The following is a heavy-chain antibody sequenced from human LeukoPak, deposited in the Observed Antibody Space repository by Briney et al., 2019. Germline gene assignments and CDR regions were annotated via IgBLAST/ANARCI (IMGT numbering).Heavy chain of an antibody. Sequence: PGGSQRLSCAASGFTFSSYGMHWVRQAPGKGLEWVAFIRYDGSNKYYADSVKGRFTISRDNSKNTLCLQMNSLRAEDTAVYYCAKAPNYYGSGSYYTLYYYYGMDVWGQGTTVTVSS. CDR3: AKAPNYYGSGSYYTLYYYYGMDV. J-gene: IGHJ6*02. V-gene: IGHV3-30*02. CDR2: IRYDGSNK. CDR1: GFTFSSYG. D-gene: IGHD3-10*01.